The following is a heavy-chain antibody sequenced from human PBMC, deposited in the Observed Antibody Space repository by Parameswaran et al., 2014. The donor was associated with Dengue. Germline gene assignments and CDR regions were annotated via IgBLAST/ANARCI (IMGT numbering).Heavy chain of an antibody. J-gene: IGHJ6*02. V-gene: IGHV4-59*12. CDR2: IYYTGTT. CDR1: GGSISGFY. Sequence: ASETLSLTCTASGGSISGFYWSWIRQPPGKGLEWIGYIYYTGTTNYSPSLKSRLALSVDTSKNEFSLNLYSVTAADTAIYYCAKLSVVASVPGYNYHSMDVWGQGTTVTVSS. CDR3: AKLSVVASVPGYNYHSMDV. D-gene: IGHD2-15*01.